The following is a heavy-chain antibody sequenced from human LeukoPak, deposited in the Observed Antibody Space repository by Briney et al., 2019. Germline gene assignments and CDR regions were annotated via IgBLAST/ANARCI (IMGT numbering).Heavy chain of an antibody. CDR1: AFTFSSYW. V-gene: IGHV3-7*01. J-gene: IGHJ3*02. D-gene: IGHD3-10*01. Sequence: GGSLSLSCAGSAFTFSSYWMSWVRQAPGKGPEWVANIKDDGSEKYYLDSVKGRFTISRDNAKNSLYLRMNSLRAEDTAVYSCARIKEYGFDIWGQGTMVTVSS. CDR3: ARIKEYGFDI. CDR2: IKDDGSEK.